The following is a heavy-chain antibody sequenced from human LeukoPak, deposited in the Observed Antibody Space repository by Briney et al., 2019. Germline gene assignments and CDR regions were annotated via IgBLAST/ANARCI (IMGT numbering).Heavy chain of an antibody. D-gene: IGHD4-17*01. J-gene: IGHJ3*02. Sequence: GGSLRLSCAASGFTFDDYAMRWVRQAPGKGLEWVSGISWNSGSIGYADSVKGRFTISRDNAKNSLYLQMNSLRAEDTALYYCAKDTAYGDYNAFDIWGQGTMVTVSS. V-gene: IGHV3-9*01. CDR2: ISWNSGSI. CDR1: GFTFDDYA. CDR3: AKDTAYGDYNAFDI.